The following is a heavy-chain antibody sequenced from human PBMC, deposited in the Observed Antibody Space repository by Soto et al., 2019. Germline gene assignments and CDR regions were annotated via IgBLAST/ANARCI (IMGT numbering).Heavy chain of an antibody. CDR2: ISGSGGST. V-gene: IGHV3-23*01. D-gene: IGHD6-19*01. J-gene: IGHJ1*01. Sequence: PGGSLRLSCAASGFTFSSYAMSWVRQAPGKGLEWVSAISGSGGSTYYADSVKGRFTISRDNSKNTLYLQMNSLRAEDTAVYYRAKDQNSGIAVAGEEYFQHWGQGTLVTVSS. CDR3: AKDQNSGIAVAGEEYFQH. CDR1: GFTFSSYA.